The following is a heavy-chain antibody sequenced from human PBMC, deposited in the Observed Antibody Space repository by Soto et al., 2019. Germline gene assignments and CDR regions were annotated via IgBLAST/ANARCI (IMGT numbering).Heavy chain of an antibody. Sequence: EVQLVESGGGLVQRGGSLRLSCAASGFTFGIYSLNWVRQAPGKGLEWISYINGSSYTMYYADAVKGRFIISRDNANNSLYLQMNSLRDADTAVYYCAIGYRFRCSVERCFADARVLYWGQGTLVTVSS. CDR2: INGSSYTM. CDR1: GFTFGIYS. CDR3: AIGYRFRCSVERCFADARVLY. J-gene: IGHJ4*02. V-gene: IGHV3-48*02. D-gene: IGHD2-15*01.